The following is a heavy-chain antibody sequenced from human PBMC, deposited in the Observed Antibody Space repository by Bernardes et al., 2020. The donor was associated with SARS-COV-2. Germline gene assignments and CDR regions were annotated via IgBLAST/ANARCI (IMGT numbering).Heavy chain of an antibody. D-gene: IGHD4-17*01. Sequence: SETLSLTCAVSGGSISSSNWWSWVRQPPGKGLEWIGEIYHSGSTNYNPSLKSRVTISVDKSKNQFSLKLSSVTAADTAVYYCARVDGDYVPYYYYGMDVWGQGTTVTVSS. J-gene: IGHJ6*02. CDR1: GGSISSSNW. V-gene: IGHV4-4*02. CDR3: ARVDGDYVPYYYYGMDV. CDR2: IYHSGST.